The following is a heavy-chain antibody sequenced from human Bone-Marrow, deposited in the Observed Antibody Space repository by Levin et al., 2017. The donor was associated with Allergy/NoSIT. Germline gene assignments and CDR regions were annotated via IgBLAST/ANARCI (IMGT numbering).Heavy chain of an antibody. D-gene: IGHD3-9*01. V-gene: IGHV3-74*01. CDR3: ARDPAHDILTGYYLFGY. CDR2: INSDGSST. CDR1: GFTFSSYW. Sequence: GGSLRLSCAASGFTFSSYWMHWVRQAPGKGLVWVSRINSDGSSTSYADSVKGRFTISRDNAKNTLYLQMNSLRAEDTAVYYCARDPAHDILTGYYLFGYWGQGTLVTVSS. J-gene: IGHJ4*02.